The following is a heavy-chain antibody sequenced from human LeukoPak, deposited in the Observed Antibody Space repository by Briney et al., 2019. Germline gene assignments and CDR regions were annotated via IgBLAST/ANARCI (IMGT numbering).Heavy chain of an antibody. J-gene: IGHJ5*02. CDR2: IYTSGST. Sequence: KSSETRSLTCTVSGGSISSGSYYWSWIRQPAGKGLEWIGRIYTSGSTNYNPSLKSRVTISVDTSKNQFSLKLSSVTAADTAGYDFATEGYSYGYWFDPWGQGTLVTVSS. D-gene: IGHD5-18*01. V-gene: IGHV4-61*02. CDR1: GGSISSGSYY. CDR3: ATEGYSYGYWFDP.